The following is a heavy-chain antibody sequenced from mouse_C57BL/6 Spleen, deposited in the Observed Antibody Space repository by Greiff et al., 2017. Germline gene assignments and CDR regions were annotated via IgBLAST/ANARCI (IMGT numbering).Heavy chain of an antibody. Sequence: EVKVVESGGGLVKPGGSLKLSCAASGFTFSDYGMHWVRQAPEKGLEWVAYISSGSSTIYYADTVKGRFTISRDNAKNTLFLQMTSLRSEDTAMYYCARDLIYAMDYWGQGTSVTVSS. V-gene: IGHV5-17*01. CDR1: GFTFSDYG. J-gene: IGHJ4*01. CDR3: ARDLIYAMDY. CDR2: ISSGSSTI.